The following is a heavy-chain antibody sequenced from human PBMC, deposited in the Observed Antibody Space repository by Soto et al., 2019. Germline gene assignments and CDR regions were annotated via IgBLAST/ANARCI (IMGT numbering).Heavy chain of an antibody. CDR3: ASRIGLSGIGYDGYDL. CDR1: GYTFSGYF. J-gene: IGHJ3*01. D-gene: IGHD1-1*01. CDR2: MNPNSGGT. Sequence: QVQLVQSGADVKKPGASVKVSCKTSGYTFSGYFMHWLRQAPGQGLEWMGWMNPNSGGTDYAQNFQGRVSMTWDTSISTAYMELSRLRSDDTAIYYCASRIGLSGIGYDGYDLWGQGTLVIVSS. V-gene: IGHV1-2*02.